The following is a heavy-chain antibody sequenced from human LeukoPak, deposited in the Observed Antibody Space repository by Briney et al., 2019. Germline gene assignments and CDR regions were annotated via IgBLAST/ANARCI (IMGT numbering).Heavy chain of an antibody. J-gene: IGHJ5*02. CDR1: GYTFTSYY. V-gene: IGHV1-46*01. Sequence: ASVKVSCKASGYTFTSYYMHWVRQAPGQGLEWMGIINPSGGSTSYAQKFQGRVTMTRDMSTSTVYMELSSLRSEDTAVYYCARDYVLGGYCSGGSCHRWFDPWGQGTLVTVSS. CDR3: ARDYVLGGYCSGGSCHRWFDP. D-gene: IGHD2-15*01. CDR2: INPSGGST.